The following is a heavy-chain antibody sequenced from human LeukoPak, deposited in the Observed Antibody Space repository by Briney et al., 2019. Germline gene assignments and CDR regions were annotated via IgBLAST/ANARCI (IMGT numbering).Heavy chain of an antibody. J-gene: IGHJ6*02. CDR3: AKYVLPGGTPNPDYGLDV. CDR2: IYSGGST. V-gene: IGHV3-53*01. D-gene: IGHD2-2*01. Sequence: GGSLRLSCAASGFTVSSNYMGWVRQAPGKGLEWVSVIYSGGSTYYADSVKVRFTISRDNSRNTLYLQMSSLRAEDTAVYYCAKYVLPGGTPNPDYGLDVWGQGTTVTVSS. CDR1: GFTVSSNY.